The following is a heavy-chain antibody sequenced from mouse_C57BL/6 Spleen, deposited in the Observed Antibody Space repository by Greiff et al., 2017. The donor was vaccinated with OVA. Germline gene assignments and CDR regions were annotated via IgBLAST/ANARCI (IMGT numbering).Heavy chain of an antibody. CDR1: GYTFTSYW. J-gene: IGHJ4*01. CDR3: TRGDYDVRYAMDY. CDR2: IYPGNSDT. D-gene: IGHD2-4*01. Sequence: VQLQQSGTVLARPGASVKMSCKTSGYTFTSYWMHWVKQRPGQGLEWIGAIYPGNSDTSYNQKFKGKAKLTAVTSASTAYMELSSLTNEDSAVYYCTRGDYDVRYAMDYWGQGTSVTVSS. V-gene: IGHV1-5*01.